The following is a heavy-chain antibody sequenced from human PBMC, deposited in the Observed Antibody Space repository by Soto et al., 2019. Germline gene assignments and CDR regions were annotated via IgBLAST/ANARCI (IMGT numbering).Heavy chain of an antibody. CDR3: ARDRDFGSNYWYGMDV. Sequence: SETLSLTCTVSGGSISSGDYYWSWIRQPPGKGLEWIGYIYYSGSTYYNPSLKSRVTISVDRSKNQFSLKLSSVTAADTAVYYCARDRDFGSNYWYGMDVRGQGTTVTVSS. D-gene: IGHD3-3*01. J-gene: IGHJ6*02. V-gene: IGHV4-30-4*01. CDR1: GGSISSGDYY. CDR2: IYYSGST.